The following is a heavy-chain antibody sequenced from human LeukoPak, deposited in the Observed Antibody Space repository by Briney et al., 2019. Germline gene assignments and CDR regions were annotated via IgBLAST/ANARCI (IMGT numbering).Heavy chain of an antibody. CDR1: GFTFSSYA. CDR3: AKVSPRTMIVVVPYYFDY. D-gene: IGHD3-22*01. CDR2: ISGSGGST. V-gene: IGHV3-23*01. J-gene: IGHJ4*02. Sequence: GGSLRLSCAASGFTFSSYAMGWVRQAPGKGLEWVSAISGSGGSTYYAGSVKGRFTISRDNSKNTLYLQMNSLRAEDTAVYYCAKVSPRTMIVVVPYYFDYWGQGTLVTVSS.